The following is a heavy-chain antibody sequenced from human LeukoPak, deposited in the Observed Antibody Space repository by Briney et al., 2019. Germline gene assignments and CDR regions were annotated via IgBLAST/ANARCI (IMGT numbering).Heavy chain of an antibody. CDR3: ARDYKYAFDN. J-gene: IGHJ4*02. CDR2: IGIDSGNT. D-gene: IGHD5-24*01. CDR1: GFTFRDYS. Sequence: GGSRRLPWEASGFTFRDYSMNWVRQPPGKGLEGISYIGIDSGNTNYADSVNGRFTISGDKAKNSLYLQMNSLRVEDTAVYYCARDYKYAFDNWGQGTLVTVSS. V-gene: IGHV3-48*01.